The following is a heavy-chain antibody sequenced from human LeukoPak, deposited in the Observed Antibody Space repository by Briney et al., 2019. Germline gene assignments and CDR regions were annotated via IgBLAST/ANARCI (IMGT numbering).Heavy chain of an antibody. D-gene: IGHD1-1*01. CDR3: ARLTTRDLRDALDI. J-gene: IGHJ3*02. V-gene: IGHV2-70*11. CDR2: IDWDDDK. Sequence: SGPALVKPTQTLTLTCTFSGFSLSTSGMCVNWIRQPPGKALEWLARIDWDDDKYYTTSLKTRLTISKDTSKNQVVLTMTNMDPVDTATYYCARLTTRDLRDALDIWGQGTMVTVSS. CDR1: GFSLSTSGMC.